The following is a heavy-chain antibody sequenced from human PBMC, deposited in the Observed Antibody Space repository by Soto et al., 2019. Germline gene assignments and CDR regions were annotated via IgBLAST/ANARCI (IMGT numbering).Heavy chain of an antibody. CDR3: AKDRGALRWSEEHYYFDY. CDR1: GFTFSSYG. CDR2: ISYDGRNK. V-gene: IGHV3-30*18. Sequence: GSLRLSCAASGFTFSSYGMHWVRQAPGKGLEWVAIISYDGRNKYYADAVKGRFTISRDNSKNTLYLQTDSLSTEDTAVYYCAKDRGALRWSEEHYYFDYWGQGSLVT. D-gene: IGHD4-17*01. J-gene: IGHJ4*02.